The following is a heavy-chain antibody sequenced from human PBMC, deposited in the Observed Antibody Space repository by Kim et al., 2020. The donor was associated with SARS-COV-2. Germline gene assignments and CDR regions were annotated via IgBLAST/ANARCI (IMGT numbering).Heavy chain of an antibody. Sequence: SETLSLTCAVYGGSFSGYYWSWIRQPPGKGLEWIGEINHSGSTNYNPSLKSRVTISVDTSKNQFSLKLSSVTAADTAVYYCARVLRGYSYGWRVGAFDYWGQGTLVTVSS. J-gene: IGHJ4*02. CDR2: INHSGST. CDR3: ARVLRGYSYGWRVGAFDY. V-gene: IGHV4-34*01. D-gene: IGHD5-18*01. CDR1: GGSFSGYY.